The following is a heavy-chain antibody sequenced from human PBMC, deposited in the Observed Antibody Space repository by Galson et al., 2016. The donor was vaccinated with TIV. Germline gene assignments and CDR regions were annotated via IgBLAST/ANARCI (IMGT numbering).Heavy chain of an antibody. CDR2: INTKNGNP. CDR1: GFTFSDYY. CDR3: AGSGDYSYYFYYMDV. J-gene: IGHJ6*03. V-gene: IGHV7-4-1*02. D-gene: IGHD4-17*01. Sequence: SVKVSCKASGFTFSDYYMEWVRQAPGQGLEWMGWINTKNGNPTYAQGFTGRFVFSLDTSVSTAYLQISSLKAEDTAVYYCAGSGDYSYYFYYMDVWAKGTTVTVSS.